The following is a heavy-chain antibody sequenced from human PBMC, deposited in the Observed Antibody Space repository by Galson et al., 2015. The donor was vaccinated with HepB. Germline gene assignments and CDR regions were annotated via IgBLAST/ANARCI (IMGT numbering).Heavy chain of an antibody. V-gene: IGHV3-33*01. CDR1: GFTFSSYG. J-gene: IGHJ4*02. Sequence: SLRLSCAASGFTFSSYGMHWVRQAPGKGLEWVAVIWYDGSNKYYADSVKGRFTISRDDSKNTLYLQMNSLRAEDTAVYYCARDVDSSSSGAPDYWGQGTLVTVSS. D-gene: IGHD6-6*01. CDR3: ARDVDSSSSGAPDY. CDR2: IWYDGSNK.